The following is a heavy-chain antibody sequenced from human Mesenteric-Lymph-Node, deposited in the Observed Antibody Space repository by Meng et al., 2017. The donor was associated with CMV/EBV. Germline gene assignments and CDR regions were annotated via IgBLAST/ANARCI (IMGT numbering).Heavy chain of an antibody. Sequence: FTFSSYAMHWVRQAPGKGLEWVAVISYDGSNKYYADSVKGRFTISRDNSKNTLYLQMNSLRAEDTAVYYCARDKYCSGGSCYSGWFDPWGQGTLVTVSS. V-gene: IGHV3-30*04. J-gene: IGHJ5*02. CDR1: FTFSSYA. CDR2: ISYDGSNK. D-gene: IGHD2-15*01. CDR3: ARDKYCSGGSCYSGWFDP.